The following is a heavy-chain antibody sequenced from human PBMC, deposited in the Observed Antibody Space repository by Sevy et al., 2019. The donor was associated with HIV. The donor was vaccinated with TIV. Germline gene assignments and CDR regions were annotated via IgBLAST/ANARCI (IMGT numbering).Heavy chain of an antibody. CDR1: GYTFTGYY. CDR3: ARVPPVAGAGQGGMDV. CDR2: INPNSGGT. J-gene: IGHJ6*02. Sequence: ASVKVSCKASGYTFTGYYMHWVRQAPGQGLEWMGWINPNSGGTNYAQKFQGRVTMTRDTSISTAYMELSRLRSDDTAVYYCARVPPVAGAGQGGMDVWGQGTTVTVSS. V-gene: IGHV1-2*02. D-gene: IGHD6-19*01.